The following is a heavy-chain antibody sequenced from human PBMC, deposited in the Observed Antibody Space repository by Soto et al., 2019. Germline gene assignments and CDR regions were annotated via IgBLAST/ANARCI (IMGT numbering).Heavy chain of an antibody. CDR1: GGSISSGGYY. CDR3: ARGQGPYYYDSSGPPTGAFDI. D-gene: IGHD3-22*01. Sequence: RSLTCTVSGGSISSGGYYWSWIRQHPGKGLEWIGYIYYSGSTYCNPSLKSRVTISVDTSKNQFSLKLSSVTAADTAVYYCARGQGPYYYDSSGPPTGAFDIWGQGTMVTVSS. CDR2: IYYSGST. J-gene: IGHJ3*02. V-gene: IGHV4-31*03.